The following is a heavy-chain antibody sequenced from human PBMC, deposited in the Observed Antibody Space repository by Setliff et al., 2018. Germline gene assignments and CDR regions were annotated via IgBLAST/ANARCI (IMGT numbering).Heavy chain of an antibody. J-gene: IGHJ5*02. Sequence: GGSLRLSCAASGFSFENFEMNWVRQAPGKGLEWLASISNSGGTIHYADSVKGRFTISRDNAKNSLFLQMNGLRADGTAVYYCARDLDGGNGHDLWGRGTLVTVSS. CDR2: ISNSGGTI. CDR3: ARDLDGGNGHDL. V-gene: IGHV3-48*03. D-gene: IGHD2-15*01. CDR1: GFSFENFE.